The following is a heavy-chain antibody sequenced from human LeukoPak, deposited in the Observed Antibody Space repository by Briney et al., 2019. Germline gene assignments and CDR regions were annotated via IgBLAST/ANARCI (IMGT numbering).Heavy chain of an antibody. CDR3: ARSPYYGGNVYYFDY. V-gene: IGHV4-39*01. CDR1: GGSISNSSHY. CDR2: IYYSGST. Sequence: PSETLSLTCTVSGGSISNSSHYWGWIRQPPGKGLEWIGSIYYSGSTQYNPSLKSRVTISVDTSKNKFSLKLSSVTAADTAVYYCARSPYYGGNVYYFDYWGQGTLVTVSS. J-gene: IGHJ4*02. D-gene: IGHD4-23*01.